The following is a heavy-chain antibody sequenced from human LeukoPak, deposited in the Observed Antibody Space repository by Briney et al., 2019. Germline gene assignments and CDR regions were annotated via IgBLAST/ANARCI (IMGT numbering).Heavy chain of an antibody. CDR1: GYTFTSYA. D-gene: IGHD3-10*01. Sequence: ASVKVSCKASGYTFTSYAMHWVRQAPGQRLEWMGWINAGNGNTKYSQEFQGRVTITRDTSASTAYMELSSLRSEDMAVYYCARGWRFGHTQPNPLDAFDIWGQGTMVTVSS. V-gene: IGHV1-3*03. CDR2: INAGNGNT. J-gene: IGHJ3*02. CDR3: ARGWRFGHTQPNPLDAFDI.